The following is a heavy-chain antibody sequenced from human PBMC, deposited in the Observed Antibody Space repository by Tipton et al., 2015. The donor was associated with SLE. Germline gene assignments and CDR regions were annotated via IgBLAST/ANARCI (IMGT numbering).Heavy chain of an antibody. J-gene: IGHJ6*03. Sequence: SLRLSCAASGFTFSTYWMTWVRQAPGKGLEWVSTASGSGVSTYYADSVRGRFTISRDNSKNTLYLQMNSLRAEDTAVYYCARDQGWNDPNYYMDVWGKGTTVTVSS. CDR1: GFTFSTYW. CDR3: ARDQGWNDPNYYMDV. CDR2: ASGSGVST. V-gene: IGHV3-23*01. D-gene: IGHD1-1*01.